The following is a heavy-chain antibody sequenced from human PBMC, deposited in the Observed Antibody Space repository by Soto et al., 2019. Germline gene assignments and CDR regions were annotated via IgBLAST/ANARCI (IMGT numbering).Heavy chain of an antibody. V-gene: IGHV1-69*01. CDR2: IIPNFDTP. CDR3: AVAMVREILIFAPSGIHV. Sequence: QVHLVQSGAEVKKPGSSVKFSCTTSGGSFNNYAVSWVRQAPGQGLEWMGGIIPNFDTPNYAQKFQDRVTIIADEATSTLYMELRSLRSNDKAVYYCAVAMVREILIFAPSGIHVWGKGTTVIVAS. D-gene: IGHD3-10*01. J-gene: IGHJ6*04. CDR1: GGSFNNYA.